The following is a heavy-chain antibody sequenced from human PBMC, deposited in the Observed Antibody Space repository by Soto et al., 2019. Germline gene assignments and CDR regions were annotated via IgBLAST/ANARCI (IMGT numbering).Heavy chain of an antibody. Sequence: QVQLVQSGAEVKKPGASVKVSCKASGYTFTSYGISWVRQAPGQGLEWMGWISAYNGNTNYAQKLQGRVTMTTDTSTSTAYMELRSRRSDDTAVYYCASLASSGWYDFRFDYWGQGTLVTVSS. J-gene: IGHJ4*02. CDR1: GYTFTSYG. CDR2: ISAYNGNT. D-gene: IGHD6-19*01. V-gene: IGHV1-18*01. CDR3: ASLASSGWYDFRFDY.